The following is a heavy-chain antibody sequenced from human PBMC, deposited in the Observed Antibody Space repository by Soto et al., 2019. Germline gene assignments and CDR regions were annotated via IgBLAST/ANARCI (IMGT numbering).Heavy chain of an antibody. V-gene: IGHV4-34*01. Sequence: PSETLSLTCAVYGGSFSGYYWSWIRQPPGKGLEWIGEINHSGSTNYNPSLKSRVTISVDTSKNQFSLKLNSVTAADTAVYYCARVGDCSSTSCFRYLDYWGQGTLVTVSS. J-gene: IGHJ4*02. CDR2: INHSGST. D-gene: IGHD2-2*01. CDR1: GGSFSGYY. CDR3: ARVGDCSSTSCFRYLDY.